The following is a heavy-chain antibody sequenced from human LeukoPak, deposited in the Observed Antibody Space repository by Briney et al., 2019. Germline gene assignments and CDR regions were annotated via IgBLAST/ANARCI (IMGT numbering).Heavy chain of an antibody. CDR1: GFTFSSYW. CDR3: ARAGGYCSSTSCRAWFDP. D-gene: IGHD2-2*01. Sequence: GGSLRLSCAASGFTFSSYWMHWVRQAPGKGLVWVSRINSDGSSTSYADSVKGRFTISRDSAKNTLYLQMNSLRAEDTAVYYCARAGGYCSSTSCRAWFDPWGQGTLVTVSS. CDR2: INSDGSST. J-gene: IGHJ5*02. V-gene: IGHV3-74*01.